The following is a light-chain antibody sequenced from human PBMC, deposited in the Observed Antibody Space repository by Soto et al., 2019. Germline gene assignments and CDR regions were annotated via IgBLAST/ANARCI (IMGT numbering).Light chain of an antibody. CDR2: GAS. V-gene: IGKV3-20*01. CDR3: QQCTGSPLT. CDR1: QSVSSSY. Sequence: IVVTQSPGTLSLSPGERATLSCRASQSVSSSYLVWYQQKPGQAPRLLIYGASSRATGIPDRFSGSGSGTDFTLTISRLEPEDFAVYYCQQCTGSPLTFGGGTKVDI. J-gene: IGKJ4*01.